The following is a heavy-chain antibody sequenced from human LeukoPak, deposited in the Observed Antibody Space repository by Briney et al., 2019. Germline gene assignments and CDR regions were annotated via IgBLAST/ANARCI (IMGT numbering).Heavy chain of an antibody. CDR3: AREWLVFVFDP. CDR2: IRYDGSDE. V-gene: IGHV3-30*02. J-gene: IGHJ5*02. CDR1: GFTFSNYG. D-gene: IGHD6-19*01. Sequence: GGSLRLSCAASGFTFSNYGIHWVRQAPGKGLEWVAFIRYDGSDEYYAESVKGRFTISRDNAKNSLYLQMNSLRAEDTAVYYCAREWLVFVFDPWGQGTLVTVSS.